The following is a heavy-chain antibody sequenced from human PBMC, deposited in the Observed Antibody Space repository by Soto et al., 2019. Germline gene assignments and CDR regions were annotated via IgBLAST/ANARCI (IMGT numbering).Heavy chain of an antibody. J-gene: IGHJ6*02. Sequence: QVQLLQSGAEVKKPGASVKVSCKASGYTFTSYDINWVRQSTEQGLEWMGWMNPNRGSTGYAQKLPGTITITRITSLSSAYMELSCLRSEDKAVYFCAREVNCCGMDVWCQGTTVTVSS. CDR3: AREVNCCGMDV. CDR1: GYTFTSYD. CDR2: MNPNRGST. V-gene: IGHV1-8*01.